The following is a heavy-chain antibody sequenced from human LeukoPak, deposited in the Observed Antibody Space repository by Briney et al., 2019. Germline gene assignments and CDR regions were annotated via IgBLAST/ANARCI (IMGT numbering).Heavy chain of an antibody. D-gene: IGHD3-22*01. V-gene: IGHV1-8*03. J-gene: IGHJ3*02. CDR2: MNPNSGNT. CDR3: ARGPYSYDSSGAFDI. Sequence: ASVKVSCKASGGTFSSYAISWVRQAPGQGLEWMGWMNPNSGNTGYAQKFQGRVTITRNTSISTAYMELSSLRSEDTAMYYCARGPYSYDSSGAFDIWGQGTMVTVSS. CDR1: GGTFSSYA.